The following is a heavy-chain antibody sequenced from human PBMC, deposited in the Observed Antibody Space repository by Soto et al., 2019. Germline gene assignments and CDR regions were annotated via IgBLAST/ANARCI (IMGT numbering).Heavy chain of an antibody. CDR1: GTSISRYY. J-gene: IGHJ5*02. CDR3: ARSYTIFGVVIRDYWFDP. CDR2: IYTSGST. V-gene: IGHV4-4*07. Sequence: SEPLSLTCSFTGTSISRYYWSWIRQPSGKGLEWIGRIYTSGSTNYNPSLKSRVTMSVDTSKNQFSLKLSSVTAADTAVYYCARSYTIFGVVIRDYWFDPWGQGTLVTVS. D-gene: IGHD3-3*01.